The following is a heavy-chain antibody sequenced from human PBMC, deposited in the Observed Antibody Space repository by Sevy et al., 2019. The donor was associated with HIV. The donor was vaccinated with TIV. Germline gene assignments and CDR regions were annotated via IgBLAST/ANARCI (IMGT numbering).Heavy chain of an antibody. CDR1: GFPFSDAW. CDR2: IKNENEGGTT. CDR3: TTDGGTGTTCVRAFDH. V-gene: IGHV3-15*01. J-gene: IGHJ3*01. D-gene: IGHD1-7*01. Sequence: GSLRLSCAASGFPFSDAWMNWDRQAPGKGLEWVGLIKNENEGGTTDYAGPVKGRSTISRDDSNNMLYLQMSSLKTADTTAYYCTTDGGTGTTCVRAFDHWGQGTMVTVSS.